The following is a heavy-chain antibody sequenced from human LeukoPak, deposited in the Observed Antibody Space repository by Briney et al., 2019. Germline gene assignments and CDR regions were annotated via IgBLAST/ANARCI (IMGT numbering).Heavy chain of an antibody. CDR3: ARVDLRDGLDY. D-gene: IGHD5-24*01. J-gene: IGHJ4*02. Sequence: SETLSLTCTVSGGSISSYYWSWIRQPPGKGLEWIGYIYYNGNTNYNPSLKSRVTISVDTSKNQFSLKLSSVTAADTAVYYCARVDLRDGLDYWGQGTLVTVSS. V-gene: IGHV4-59*01. CDR1: GGSISSYY. CDR2: IYYNGNT.